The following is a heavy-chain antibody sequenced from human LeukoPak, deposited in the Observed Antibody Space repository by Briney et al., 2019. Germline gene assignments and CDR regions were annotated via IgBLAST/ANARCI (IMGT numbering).Heavy chain of an antibody. CDR1: GGTFSSYA. V-gene: IGHV1-69*04. Sequence: SLKVSCKASGGTFSSYAISWVRQAPGQGLEWMGRIIPIFGIANYAQKFQGRVTITAEKSTSTAYMELSSLRSEDTDVYYCAREVLAYCGGDCYSPFDHWAQGILVTVPS. CDR3: AREVLAYCGGDCYSPFDH. D-gene: IGHD2-21*02. J-gene: IGHJ4*02. CDR2: IIPIFGIA.